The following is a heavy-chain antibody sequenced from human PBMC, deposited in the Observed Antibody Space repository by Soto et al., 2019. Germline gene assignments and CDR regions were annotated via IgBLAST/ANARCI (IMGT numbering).Heavy chain of an antibody. J-gene: IGHJ6*02. CDR3: ARDRPWDIVATNEVYYYGMDV. Sequence: QKFQGRVTITRDTSASTAYMELSSLRSEDTAVYYCARDRPWDIVATNEVYYYGMDVWGQGTTVTVSS. D-gene: IGHD5-12*01. V-gene: IGHV1-3*01.